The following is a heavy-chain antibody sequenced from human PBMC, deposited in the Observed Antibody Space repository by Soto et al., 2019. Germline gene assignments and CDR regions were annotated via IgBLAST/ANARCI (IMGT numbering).Heavy chain of an antibody. D-gene: IGHD6-6*01. CDR3: ARKSLSIFNWFDP. J-gene: IGHJ5*02. V-gene: IGHV1-18*04. CDR2: INADYGNT. CDR1: GYTFTNYG. Sequence: QLQLVQSGTELKKPGASVKVSCKASGYTFTNYGITWVRQAPGQGLEWMGWINADYGNTNYEQKFQGTVTMTTDTSTNAACMELRSRRSDDTAVYYCARKSLSIFNWFDPWGQGTLVTVSA.